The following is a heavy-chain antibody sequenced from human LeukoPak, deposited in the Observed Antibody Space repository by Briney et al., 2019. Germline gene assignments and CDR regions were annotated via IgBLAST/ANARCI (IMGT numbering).Heavy chain of an antibody. CDR2: IYYSGST. CDR1: GGSISSYY. J-gene: IGHJ4*02. Sequence: SETLSLTCTVSGGSISSYYWSWIRQPPGKGLEWIGYIYYSGSTNYNPSLKSRVTISVDTSKNQFSLKLSSVTAADTAVYYCARATRDGSNSLRFDYWGQGTLVTVSS. V-gene: IGHV4-59*01. CDR3: ARATRDGSNSLRFDY. D-gene: IGHD5-24*01.